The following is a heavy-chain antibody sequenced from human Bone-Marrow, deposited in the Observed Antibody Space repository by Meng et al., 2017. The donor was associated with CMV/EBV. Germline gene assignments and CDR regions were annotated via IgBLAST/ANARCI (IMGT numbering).Heavy chain of an antibody. CDR2: INPNSGGT. Sequence: ASVKVSCKASGYTFTGYYMHWVRQAPGQGLEWMGWINPNSGGTNYAQKFQGRVTMTRDTSISTAYMELSRLRSDDTAVYYCARVKRYCSSTSCSRGYFDYWGHGTLVTVSS. V-gene: IGHV1-2*02. CDR3: ARVKRYCSSTSCSRGYFDY. J-gene: IGHJ4*01. D-gene: IGHD2-2*01. CDR1: GYTFTGYY.